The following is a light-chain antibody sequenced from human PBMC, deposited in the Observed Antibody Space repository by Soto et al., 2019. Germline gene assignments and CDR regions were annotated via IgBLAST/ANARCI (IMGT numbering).Light chain of an antibody. CDR2: GTS. V-gene: IGKV3-20*01. CDR1: QSVRSNY. J-gene: IGKJ4*01. Sequence: EILLTQSPGTLSLSPGERATLSCRASQSVRSNYLAWYQRKPGQAPRLLIYGTSSRATGIPDRFSGSGSGTDFTLPISRLEPEDFAVYYCQQYDSSVLTFGGGTNVEI. CDR3: QQYDSSVLT.